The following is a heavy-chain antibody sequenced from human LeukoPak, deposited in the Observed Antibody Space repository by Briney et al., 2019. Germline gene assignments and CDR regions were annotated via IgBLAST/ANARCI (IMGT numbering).Heavy chain of an antibody. J-gene: IGHJ4*02. Sequence: PGGSLRLSCAASGFTFSSYAMTWVRQAPGKGLEWVSALSGSGGSTYYADSVKGRFTISRDNSKNTLYLQMNSLRAEDTVVYYCAKEYGSGSYYYDYWGQGTLVTVSS. V-gene: IGHV3-23*01. D-gene: IGHD3-10*01. CDR3: AKEYGSGSYYYDY. CDR1: GFTFSSYA. CDR2: LSGSGGST.